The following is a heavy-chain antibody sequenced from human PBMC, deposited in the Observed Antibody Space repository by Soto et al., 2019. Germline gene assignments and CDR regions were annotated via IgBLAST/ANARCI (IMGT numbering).Heavy chain of an antibody. D-gene: IGHD6-19*01. V-gene: IGHV3-23*01. CDR1: GFTFSSYA. CDR2: ISGSGDST. Sequence: EVQLLESGGGLVQPGGSLRLSCAASGFTFSSYAMSWVRQAPGKGLEWVSAISGSGDSTYYADSVKGRFTISRDNSKNTLYLQMNSLRAADTAVYYWARRASGWFFDYWGQGTLVTVSS. J-gene: IGHJ4*02. CDR3: ARRASGWFFDY.